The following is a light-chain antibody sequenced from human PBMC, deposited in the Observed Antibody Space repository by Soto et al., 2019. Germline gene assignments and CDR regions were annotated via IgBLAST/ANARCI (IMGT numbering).Light chain of an antibody. V-gene: IGLV2-14*03. Sequence: QSALTQPASVSGSPGQSITISCTGTGSDVGGYNYVSWHQQYPGKAPKLVIYDVTNRPSGVSHRFSGSKSGNTASLTISGLQAEYDADYYCSSYTRGRTYVFRTGTKLTVL. CDR2: DVT. CDR3: SSYTRGRTYV. CDR1: GSDVGGYNY. J-gene: IGLJ1*01.